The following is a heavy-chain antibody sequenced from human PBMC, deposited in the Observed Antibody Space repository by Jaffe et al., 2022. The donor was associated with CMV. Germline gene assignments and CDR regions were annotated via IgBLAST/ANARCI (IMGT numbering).Heavy chain of an antibody. CDR3: AREGTGAYCGGDCYLRLGWYFDL. V-gene: IGHV5-51*01. D-gene: IGHD2-21*02. CDR1: GYSFTSYW. Sequence: EVQLVQSGAEVKKPGESLKISCKGSGYSFTSYWIGWVRQMPGKGLEWMGIIYPGDSDTRYSPSFQGQVTISADKSISTAYLQWSSLKASDTAMYYCAREGTGAYCGGDCYLRLGWYFDLWGRGTLVTVSS. J-gene: IGHJ2*01. CDR2: IYPGDSDT.